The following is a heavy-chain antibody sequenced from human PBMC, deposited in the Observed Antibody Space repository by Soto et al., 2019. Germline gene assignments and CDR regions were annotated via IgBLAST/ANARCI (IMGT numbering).Heavy chain of an antibody. CDR1: GYTFTSYA. J-gene: IGHJ4*02. V-gene: IGHV1-3*01. CDR2: INAGNGNT. CDR3: ARLRGVLRGYFDY. Sequence: GASVKVSCKASGYTFTSYAMHWVRQAPGQRLEWMGWINAGNGNTKYSQKFQGRVTITRDTSASTAYMELSSLRSEDTAVYYCARLRGVLRGYFDYWGQGTLVTVSS. D-gene: IGHD3-10*01.